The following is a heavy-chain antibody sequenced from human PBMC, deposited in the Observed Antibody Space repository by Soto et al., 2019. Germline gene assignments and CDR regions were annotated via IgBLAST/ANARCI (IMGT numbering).Heavy chain of an antibody. Sequence: QVQLVQSGAEVKKPGASVKVSCKTSGYTFTSYTMHWVRQAPGQRLEWMGWINAGNGNTGASQKFQDRVTITRDTSASTAYMDLSSLISEDTAVYYCARNLVVGVDATRALGYWGQGTLVTVSS. CDR1: GYTFTSYT. D-gene: IGHD2-15*01. J-gene: IGHJ4*02. CDR2: INAGNGNT. V-gene: IGHV1-3*01. CDR3: ARNLVVGVDATRALGY.